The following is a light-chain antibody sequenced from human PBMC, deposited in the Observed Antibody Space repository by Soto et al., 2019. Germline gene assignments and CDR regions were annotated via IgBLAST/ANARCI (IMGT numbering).Light chain of an antibody. V-gene: IGLV2-14*03. CDR3: SSYTGGSTPVV. CDR1: SSYVGGYNY. CDR2: DVS. Sequence: QSALTQPASVSGSPGQSITISCTGTSSYVGGYNYVSWYQHHPGKAPKLIIYDVSNRPSGVSNRFSGSKSGNTASLTISGLQAEDEAEYYCSSYTGGSTPVVFGGGTKLNVL. J-gene: IGLJ2*01.